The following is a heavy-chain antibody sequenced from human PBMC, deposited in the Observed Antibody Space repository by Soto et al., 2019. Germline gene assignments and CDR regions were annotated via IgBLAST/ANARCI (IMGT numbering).Heavy chain of an antibody. Sequence: SCKASGYTFSSYGMHWVRQAPGKGLEWVAVISYDGSNKYYADSVKGRFTISRDNSKNTLYLQMNSLRAEDTAVYYCAKDHSGYDSDYWGQGTLVTVSS. V-gene: IGHV3-30*18. D-gene: IGHD5-12*01. CDR1: GYTFSSYG. CDR3: AKDHSGYDSDY. J-gene: IGHJ4*02. CDR2: ISYDGSNK.